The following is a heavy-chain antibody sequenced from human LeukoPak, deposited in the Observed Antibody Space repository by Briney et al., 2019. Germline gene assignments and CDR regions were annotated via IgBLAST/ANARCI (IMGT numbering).Heavy chain of an antibody. D-gene: IGHD2-2*02. CDR1: GYTFTSYG. CDR3: ARVWVVVPAAITGWFDP. J-gene: IGHJ5*02. Sequence: GASVKVSCKASGYTFTSYGISWVRQASGQGLEWMGWISAYNGNTNYAQKLQGRVTMTTDTSTSTAYMELRSLRSDDTAVYYCARVWVVVPAAITGWFDPWGQGTLVTVSS. V-gene: IGHV1-18*01. CDR2: ISAYNGNT.